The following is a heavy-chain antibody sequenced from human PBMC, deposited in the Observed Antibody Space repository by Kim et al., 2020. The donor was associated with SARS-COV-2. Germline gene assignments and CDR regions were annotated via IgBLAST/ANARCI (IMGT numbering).Heavy chain of an antibody. CDR2: IYATGRTT. CDR3: GRGGVGPIDF. V-gene: IGHV3-23*03. J-gene: IGHJ4*02. Sequence: GGSLRLSCAASGFTFNTHAMSWVRQPPGKGLEWVSVIYATGRTTYYADSVKGHFIISRDNSRDTLFLQMNSLRAEDTALYFCGRGGVGPIDFWGQGTPVTVSS. D-gene: IGHD1-26*01. CDR1: GFTFNTHA.